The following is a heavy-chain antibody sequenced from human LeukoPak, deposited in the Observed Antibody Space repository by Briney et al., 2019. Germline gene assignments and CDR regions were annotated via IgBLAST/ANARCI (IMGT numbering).Heavy chain of an antibody. CDR1: GGSISSGGYY. D-gene: IGHD1-7*01. V-gene: IGHV4-31*03. CDR3: ARHITGTTLDY. CDR2: ISYSGST. J-gene: IGHJ4*02. Sequence: SQTLSLTCTASGGSISSGGYYWSWIRQHPGKGLEWIGHISYSGSTYYNPSLKSRVTISVDTSKNQFSLQLSSVTAADTAVYYCARHITGTTLDYWGQGTLVTVSS.